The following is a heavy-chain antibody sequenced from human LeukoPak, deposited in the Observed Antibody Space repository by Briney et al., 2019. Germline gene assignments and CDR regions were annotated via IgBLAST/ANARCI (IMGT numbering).Heavy chain of an antibody. Sequence: SETLSLTCMVSGVSMRGYHLTWIRQSPGKGLEWIGYIYYSGGTNYNSSLESRVSMSVDTSKTHFSLSLNSVTSADTAVYFCARRNNPSEPHYFDFWGQGILVTVSS. V-gene: IGHV4-59*08. D-gene: IGHD1/OR15-1a*01. CDR2: IYYSGGT. J-gene: IGHJ4*02. CDR3: ARRNNPSEPHYFDF. CDR1: GVSMRGYH.